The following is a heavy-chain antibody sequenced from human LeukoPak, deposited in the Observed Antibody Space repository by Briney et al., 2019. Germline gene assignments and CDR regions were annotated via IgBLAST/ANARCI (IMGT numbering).Heavy chain of an antibody. Sequence: ASVKVSCKASGYTFTGYYMHWVRQAPGQGLEWMGWINPNSGGTNYAQKFQGRVTMNRETSISTAYMELSRLRSDDTAVYYCARVLYYYDSSGYYTWGQGTLVTVSS. V-gene: IGHV1-2*02. CDR2: INPNSGGT. CDR1: GYTFTGYY. CDR3: ARVLYYYDSSGYYT. D-gene: IGHD3-22*01. J-gene: IGHJ5*02.